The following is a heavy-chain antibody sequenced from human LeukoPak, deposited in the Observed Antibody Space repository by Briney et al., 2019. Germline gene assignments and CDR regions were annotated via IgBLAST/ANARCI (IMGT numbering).Heavy chain of an antibody. V-gene: IGHV3-9*03. CDR2: ISWNSGSI. CDR3: AKGSNYYDSSGYYSYFDY. J-gene: IGHJ4*02. Sequence: PGGSLRLSCAASGFTFDDYAMHRVRQAPGKGLEWVSGISWNSGSIGYADSVKGRFTISRDNAKNSLYLQMNSLRAEDMALYYCAKGSNYYDSSGYYSYFDYWGQGTLVTVSS. D-gene: IGHD3-22*01. CDR1: GFTFDDYA.